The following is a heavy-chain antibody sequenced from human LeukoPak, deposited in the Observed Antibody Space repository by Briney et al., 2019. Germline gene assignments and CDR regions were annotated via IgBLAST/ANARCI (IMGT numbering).Heavy chain of an antibody. CDR3: ASRLYYYGSGSYDYFDY. Sequence: ASVKVSCKASGYTFTGYYMHWVRQAPGQGLEWMGRINPNSGGTNYAQKFQGRVTMTRDTSISTAYMELSRLRSEDTAVYYCASRLYYYGSGSYDYFDYWGQGTLVTVSS. CDR1: GYTFTGYY. CDR2: INPNSGGT. J-gene: IGHJ4*02. D-gene: IGHD3-10*01. V-gene: IGHV1-2*06.